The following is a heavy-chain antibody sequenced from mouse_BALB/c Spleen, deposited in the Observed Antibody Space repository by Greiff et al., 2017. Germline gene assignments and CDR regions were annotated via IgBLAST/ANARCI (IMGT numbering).Heavy chain of an antibody. CDR2: IDPANGNT. D-gene: IGHD4-1*02. V-gene: IGHV14-3*02. Sequence: VQLKESGAELVKPGASVKLSCTASGFNIKDTYMHWVKQRPEQGLEWIGRIDPANGNTKYDPKFQGKATITADTSSNTAYLQLSSLTSEDTAVYYCAPTGTDAMDYWGQGTSVTVSS. J-gene: IGHJ4*01. CDR3: APTGTDAMDY. CDR1: GFNIKDTY.